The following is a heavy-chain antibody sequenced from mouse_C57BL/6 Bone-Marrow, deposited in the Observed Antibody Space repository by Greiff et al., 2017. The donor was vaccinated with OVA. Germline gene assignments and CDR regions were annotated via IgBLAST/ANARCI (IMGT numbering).Heavy chain of an antibody. CDR1: GFSLTSYG. V-gene: IGHV2-2*01. Sequence: VQLQQSGPGLVQPSQSLSITCTVSGFSLTSYGVHWVRQSPGKGLEWLGVIWSGGSTDYNAAFISRLSISKDNSTSQVFFKMNSLQADDTAIYYCARFITTGAYWGQGTLVTVSA. J-gene: IGHJ3*01. CDR3: ARFITTGAY. CDR2: IWSGGST. D-gene: IGHD1-1*01.